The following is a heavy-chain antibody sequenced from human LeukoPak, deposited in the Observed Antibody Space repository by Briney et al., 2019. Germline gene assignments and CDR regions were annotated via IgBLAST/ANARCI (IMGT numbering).Heavy chain of an antibody. D-gene: IGHD1-20*01. Sequence: GGSLRLSCAASGFTFTNAWMNWVRQAPGKGLEWDGRIKSKADGETIDYAAPVKGRFTFSRDDSKNMLYLQMNSLKSEDTAVYYCSTLTSRGLSDSWGQGTLVTVSS. V-gene: IGHV3-15*07. CDR3: STLTSRGLSDS. CDR2: IKSKADGETI. J-gene: IGHJ4*02. CDR1: GFTFTNAW.